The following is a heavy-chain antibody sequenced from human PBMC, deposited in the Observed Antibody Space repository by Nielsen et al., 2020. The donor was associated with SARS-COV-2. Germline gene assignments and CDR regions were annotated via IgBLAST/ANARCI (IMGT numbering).Heavy chain of an antibody. CDR1: GFTFSSYA. CDR3: AIHRGDY. J-gene: IGHJ4*02. Sequence: GESLKISCAASGFTFSSYAMSWVRQAPGKGLEWVSAISTSGANTYYADSVRGRFTISRDNSKNTLYLQMNTLRAEDTAIYYCAIHRGDYWGQGTLVTVSS. CDR2: ISTSGANT. V-gene: IGHV3-23*01.